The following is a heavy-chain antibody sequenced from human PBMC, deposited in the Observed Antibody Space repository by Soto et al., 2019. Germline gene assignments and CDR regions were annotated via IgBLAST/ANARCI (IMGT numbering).Heavy chain of an antibody. V-gene: IGHV1-69*12. CDR3: AQPLGLAVAGPGRFDL. Sequence: QVQLVQSGSEVKKPGSSVKVSCRASGGTFSSYAISWVRQAPGQGPEWMGGIIPMFGTAKYAQKFQGRVTITADESRSTGYVALRSLRSGDTVVYYCAQPLGLAVAGPGRFDLWGRGTLVTVSS. CDR2: IIPMFGTA. D-gene: IGHD6-19*01. J-gene: IGHJ2*01. CDR1: GGTFSSYA.